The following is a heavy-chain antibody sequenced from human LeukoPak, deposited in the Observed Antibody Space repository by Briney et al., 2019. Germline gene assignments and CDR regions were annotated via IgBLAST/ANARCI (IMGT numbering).Heavy chain of an antibody. CDR1: GFTFSSYS. CDR3: ACYYDSSGYSPLTY. CDR2: ISSSSSYI. D-gene: IGHD3-22*01. J-gene: IGHJ4*02. V-gene: IGHV3-21*01. Sequence: GGPLRLSCAASGFTFSSYSMNWVRQAPGKGLEWVSSISSSSSYIYYADSVKGRFTISRDNAKNSLYLQMNSLRAEDTAVYYCACYYDSSGYSPLTYWGQGTLVTVSS.